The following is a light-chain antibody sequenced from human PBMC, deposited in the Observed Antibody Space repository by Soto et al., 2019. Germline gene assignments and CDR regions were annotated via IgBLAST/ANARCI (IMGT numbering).Light chain of an antibody. Sequence: DIQMTQSPSSLSASVGDRVTITCRASQSINSNLNWYQQKPGKAPKVLIYAASSLQSGVPSRFSGSGSGTDFTLPISSLQPEDFATYLCQQSYSSPLTFGGGTKVEIK. CDR2: AAS. CDR1: QSINSN. V-gene: IGKV1-39*01. J-gene: IGKJ4*01. CDR3: QQSYSSPLT.